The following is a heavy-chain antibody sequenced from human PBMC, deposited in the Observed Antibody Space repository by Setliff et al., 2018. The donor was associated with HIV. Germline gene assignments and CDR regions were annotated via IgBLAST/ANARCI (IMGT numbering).Heavy chain of an antibody. Sequence: LRLSCAASGFTFSSYWMSWVRQAPGKGLEWVANINEDGSDKFYVDSIKGRFTVSRDNAKNSLYLQMSSLRAEDTASYFCVKDGSATGRYSSYMDVWGKGTTVTVSS. D-gene: IGHD3-9*01. J-gene: IGHJ6*03. CDR1: GFTFSSYW. CDR3: VKDGSATGRYSSYMDV. CDR2: INEDGSDK. V-gene: IGHV3-7*03.